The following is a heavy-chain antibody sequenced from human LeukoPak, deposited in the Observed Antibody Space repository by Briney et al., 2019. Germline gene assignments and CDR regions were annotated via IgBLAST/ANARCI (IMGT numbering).Heavy chain of an antibody. CDR2: ISDSGGRT. D-gene: IGHD1-26*01. Sequence: PGGSLRLSCTASGFTFSSYAMGWVRQAPGKGLEWVSAISDSGGRTYYADSVKGRFTISRDNSKNTLYLQMNSLRAEDTAVYYGAKDEYSGSLFHYWGREPWSPSPQ. J-gene: IGHJ4*02. CDR3: AKDEYSGSLFHY. V-gene: IGHV3-23*01. CDR1: GFTFSSYA.